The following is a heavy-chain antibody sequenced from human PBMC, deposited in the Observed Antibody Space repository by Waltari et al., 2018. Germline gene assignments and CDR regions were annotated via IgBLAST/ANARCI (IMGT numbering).Heavy chain of an antibody. CDR3: ARLLEWFPSRPYGMDV. CDR2: INHSGST. J-gene: IGHJ6*02. Sequence: QVQLQQWGAGLLKPSETLSLTCAVYGGSFSGYYWSWIRQPPGKGLEWIGEINHSGSTNYNPSLKSRVTISVDTSKNQFSLKLSSVTAADTAVYYCARLLEWFPSRPYGMDVWGQGTTVTVSS. CDR1: GGSFSGYY. D-gene: IGHD3-3*01. V-gene: IGHV4-34*01.